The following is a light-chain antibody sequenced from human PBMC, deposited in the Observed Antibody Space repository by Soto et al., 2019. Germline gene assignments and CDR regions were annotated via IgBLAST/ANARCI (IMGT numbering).Light chain of an antibody. J-gene: IGKJ1*01. V-gene: IGKV3-20*01. CDR3: KLYVSPLWT. CDR1: QSVSSSY. CDR2: GAS. Sequence: EIVLTQSPGTLSLSPGERATLSCRASQSVSSSYLGWYQQKPGEATRLLIYGASSRATGIPDRFSGSGSGTALSLTISRLEPENFAAYYCKLYVSPLWTVGHGSEVVIK.